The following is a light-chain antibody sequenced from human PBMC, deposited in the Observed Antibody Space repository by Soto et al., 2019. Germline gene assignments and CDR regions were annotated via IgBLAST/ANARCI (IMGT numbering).Light chain of an antibody. V-gene: IGKV3-15*01. CDR1: QSVSSN. CDR2: GAF. CDR3: QQYNNWPPGK. Sequence: EIVMTQSPATLSVSPGERATLSCRASQSVSSNLAWYQQKPGQAPRLLIYGAFTRATGIPARFSGSGSGTEFTLRISSLQSEDFGDYYCQQYNNWPPGKFGQGTKVEIK. J-gene: IGKJ1*01.